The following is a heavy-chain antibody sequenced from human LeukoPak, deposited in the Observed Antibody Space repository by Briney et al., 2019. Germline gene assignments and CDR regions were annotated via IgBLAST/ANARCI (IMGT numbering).Heavy chain of an antibody. CDR2: IIPILGIA. CDR3: ARDLESSGWYWGHAFDI. Sequence: ASVKVFCKASGGTFSSYAISWVRQAPGQGLEWMGRIIPILGIANYAQKFQSRVTITADKSTSTAYMELSSLRSEDTAVYYCARDLESSGWYWGHAFDIWGQGTMVTVSS. CDR1: GGTFSSYA. J-gene: IGHJ3*02. V-gene: IGHV1-69*04. D-gene: IGHD6-19*01.